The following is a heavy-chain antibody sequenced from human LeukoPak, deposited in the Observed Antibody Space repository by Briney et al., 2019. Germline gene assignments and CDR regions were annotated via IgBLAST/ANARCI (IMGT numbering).Heavy chain of an antibody. CDR2: INPNSGGT. Sequence: ASVKVSCKASGYTFTGYYRHWVRQAPGQGREWMGLINPNSGGTNYAQKFQGRVTMTRDTSISTAYMELSRLRSDDTAVYYCARVSSSWSQGAFDIWGQGTMVTVSS. D-gene: IGHD6-13*01. J-gene: IGHJ3*02. CDR1: GYTFTGYY. V-gene: IGHV1-2*02. CDR3: ARVSSSWSQGAFDI.